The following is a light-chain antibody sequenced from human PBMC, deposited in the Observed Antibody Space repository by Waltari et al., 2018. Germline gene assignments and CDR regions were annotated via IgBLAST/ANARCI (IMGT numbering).Light chain of an antibody. V-gene: IGLV2-14*03. CDR3: SSHTSSSTVV. CDR2: DVS. J-gene: IGLJ2*01. CDR1: SSDVGGSNF. Sequence: QSALTQPASVSGSPGQSTTISCTGTSSDVGGSNFFPWYQHHPGKAPKLMIYDVSKRPSGVSNRFSGSKSGNTASLTISGLQAEDESDYYCSSHTSSSTVVFGGGTKLTVL.